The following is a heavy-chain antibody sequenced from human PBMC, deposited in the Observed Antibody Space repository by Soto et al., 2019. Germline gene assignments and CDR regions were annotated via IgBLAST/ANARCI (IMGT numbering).Heavy chain of an antibody. J-gene: IGHJ4*02. Sequence: EVQLLESGGGLVQPGGSLRLSCAASGFTFSTYAMNWVRQAPGKGLEWVSGISGSGDSTYYADSVKGRFTVSRDNSKNTMDLQMNSLRAEDAAVCYCAKERSSGWSFDYWGQGTLVTVSS. V-gene: IGHV3-23*01. CDR2: ISGSGDST. CDR1: GFTFSTYA. D-gene: IGHD6-19*01. CDR3: AKERSSGWSFDY.